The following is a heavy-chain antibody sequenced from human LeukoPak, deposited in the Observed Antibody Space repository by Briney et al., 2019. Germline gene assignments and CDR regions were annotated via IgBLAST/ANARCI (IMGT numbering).Heavy chain of an antibody. V-gene: IGHV3-21*01. Sequence: GGSLRLSCAASGFTFSSYTMNWVRQAPGKGLEWVSSISSSSTYIYYADLVRGRFTISRDNAKNSLYLQMNSLRAEDTAVYYCARALGSYAYTDAFDIWGQGTMVTVSS. D-gene: IGHD1-26*01. CDR2: ISSSSTYI. J-gene: IGHJ3*02. CDR3: ARALGSYAYTDAFDI. CDR1: GFTFSSYT.